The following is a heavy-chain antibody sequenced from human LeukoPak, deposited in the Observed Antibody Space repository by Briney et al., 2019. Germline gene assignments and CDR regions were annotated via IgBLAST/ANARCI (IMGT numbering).Heavy chain of an antibody. CDR2: IYTSGST. J-gene: IGHJ4*02. CDR3: ASSALEQWLVRIDY. CDR1: GGSISSYY. D-gene: IGHD6-19*01. Sequence: SETLSLTCTVSGGSISSYYWSWIRQPAGKGLEWIGRIYTSGSTNYNPSLKSRVTVSVDTSKNQFSLKLSSVTAADTAVYYCASSALEQWLVRIDYWGQGTLVTVSS. V-gene: IGHV4-4*07.